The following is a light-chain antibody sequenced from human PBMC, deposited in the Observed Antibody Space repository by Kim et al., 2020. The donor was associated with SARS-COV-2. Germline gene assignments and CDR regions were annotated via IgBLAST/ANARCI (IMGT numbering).Light chain of an antibody. CDR1: SSNIGSNS. Sequence: ELTQPPSASGTPGQTVTISCSGSSSNIGSNSVNWYQKFPGTAPKLLIYTNDQRPTGVPDRFSVSKSGTSASLAISGLQSEDEADYYCATWDVTLDGWVFGGGTQRTV. V-gene: IGLV1-44*01. J-gene: IGLJ2*01. CDR2: TND. CDR3: ATWDVTLDGWV.